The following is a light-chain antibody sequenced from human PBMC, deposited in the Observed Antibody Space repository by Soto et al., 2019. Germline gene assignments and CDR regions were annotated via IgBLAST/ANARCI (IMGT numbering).Light chain of an antibody. CDR3: QQYGSSPWT. CDR1: QSVSSSY. V-gene: IGKV3-20*01. J-gene: IGKJ1*01. Sequence: EIVLTQSPGTLSLSPGERATLSCRASQSVSSSYLAWYQQKPGQAPRLLIYGASSRATGIPDRFSGSGSGTDVNLTISRLEPEDFAEYYCQQYGSSPWTFGQGTKVEIK. CDR2: GAS.